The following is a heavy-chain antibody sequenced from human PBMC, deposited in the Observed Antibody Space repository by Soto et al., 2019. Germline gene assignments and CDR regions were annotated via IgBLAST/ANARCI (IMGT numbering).Heavy chain of an antibody. CDR3: AREVVGATTKTGMRIDY. CDR1: GDSISSSRYS. CDR2: IYYSGST. D-gene: IGHD1-26*01. Sequence: SETLSLTCTVSGDSISSSRYSWGWIRQPPGKGLEWIGGIYYSGSTYYNPSLKSRVTISVDTSKNQFSLKLSSVTAADTAVYYCAREVVGATTKTGMRIDYWGQGTLVTVSS. J-gene: IGHJ4*02. V-gene: IGHV4-39*02.